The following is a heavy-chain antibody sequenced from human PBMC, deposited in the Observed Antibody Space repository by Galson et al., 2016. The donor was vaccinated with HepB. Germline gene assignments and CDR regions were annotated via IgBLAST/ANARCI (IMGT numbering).Heavy chain of an antibody. CDR3: VRDFKRGAPDLFDP. V-gene: IGHV1-18*01. Sequence: SVKVSCKASGYGFLSYGISWVRQAPGQGLEWMGWINTYNGDTSYAQSLRGRVTMTTDTSTTTAYMELKSLRSDDTAMDYCVRDFKRGAPDLFDPWGQGTLVTASS. CDR2: INTYNGDT. D-gene: IGHD3-16*01. CDR1: GYGFLSYG. J-gene: IGHJ5*02.